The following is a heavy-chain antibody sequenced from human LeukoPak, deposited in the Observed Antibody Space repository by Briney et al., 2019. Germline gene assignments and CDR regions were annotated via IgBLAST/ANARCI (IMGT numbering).Heavy chain of an antibody. D-gene: IGHD3-3*01. Sequence: SETLSLTCAVYGGSFSDYYWTWIRQPPGKGLEWIGEINHSGSPNNNPSLKSRVSISFDTSKNQFSLKLTPVTAADTAVYYCGSRRTAMFGVIKGPIDYWGQGTLVTVSS. CDR2: INHSGSP. J-gene: IGHJ4*02. V-gene: IGHV4-34*01. CDR1: GGSFSDYY. CDR3: GSRRTAMFGVIKGPIDY.